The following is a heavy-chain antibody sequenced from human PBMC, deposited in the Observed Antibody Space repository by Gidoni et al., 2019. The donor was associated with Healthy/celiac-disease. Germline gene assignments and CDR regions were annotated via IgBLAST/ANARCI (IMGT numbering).Heavy chain of an antibody. CDR2: ISAYNGNT. CDR1: AYTFTSYG. D-gene: IGHD3-22*01. V-gene: IGHV1-18*01. CDR3: ARRDNYYDSSGYIDY. Sequence: QVQLVQSGAEVKKPGASVKVSCKASAYTFTSYGISWVRQAPGQGLEWMGWISAYNGNTNYAQKLQGRVTMTTDTSTSTAYMELRCLRSDDTAVYYCARRDNYYDSSGYIDYWGQGTLVTVSS. J-gene: IGHJ4*02.